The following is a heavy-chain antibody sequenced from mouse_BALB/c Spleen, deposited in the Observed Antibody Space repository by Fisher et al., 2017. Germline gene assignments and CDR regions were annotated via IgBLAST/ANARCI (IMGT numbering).Heavy chain of an antibody. CDR3: ARSTYAMDY. J-gene: IGHJ4*01. Sequence: LKFKGKATLTVDKSSSTAYMQLNSLTSEDSAAYYCARSTYAMDYWGQGTSVTVSS. V-gene: IGHV1S45*01.